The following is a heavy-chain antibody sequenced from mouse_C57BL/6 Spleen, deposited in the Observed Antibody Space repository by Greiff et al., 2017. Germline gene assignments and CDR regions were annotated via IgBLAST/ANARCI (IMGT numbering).Heavy chain of an antibody. D-gene: IGHD2-3*01. CDR3: ARARGNDGYPAWFAY. CDR1: GYTFTSYW. Sequence: QVQLKQPGAELVKPGASVKMSCKASGYTFTSYWITWVKQRPGQGLEWIGDIYPGSGSTNYNEKFKSKATLTVDTSSSTAYMQLSSLTSEDSAVYYCARARGNDGYPAWFAYWGQGTLVTVSA. CDR2: IYPGSGST. J-gene: IGHJ3*01. V-gene: IGHV1-55*01.